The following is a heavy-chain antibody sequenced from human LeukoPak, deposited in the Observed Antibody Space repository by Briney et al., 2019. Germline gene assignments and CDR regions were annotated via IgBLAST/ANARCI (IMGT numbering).Heavy chain of an antibody. CDR2: IYYSGST. V-gene: IGHV4-31*03. CDR3: AKVTYDFWSGYPERTDLDY. Sequence: PSETLSLTCTVSGGSISSGGYYWSWIRQHPGKGLEWIGYIYYSGSTYYNPSLKSRITISVDTSKNQFSLKLSSVTAADTAVYYCAKVTYDFWSGYPERTDLDYWGQGTLVTVSS. D-gene: IGHD3-3*01. J-gene: IGHJ4*02. CDR1: GGSISSGGYY.